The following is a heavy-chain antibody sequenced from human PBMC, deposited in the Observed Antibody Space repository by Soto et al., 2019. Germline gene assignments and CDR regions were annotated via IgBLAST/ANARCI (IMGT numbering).Heavy chain of an antibody. Sequence: EAQLLESGGDLLQPGGSLRLSCVASGFTFSNYAMTWVRQAPGKGLEWVSVISGSGGSTYYADSVKGRFTISRDTSKNTLYLQMNNLRADDTALYYCAKGTSYYDSSGFDYWGQGTLVTVSS. V-gene: IGHV3-23*01. CDR1: GFTFSNYA. CDR3: AKGTSYYDSSGFDY. CDR2: ISGSGGST. J-gene: IGHJ4*02. D-gene: IGHD3-22*01.